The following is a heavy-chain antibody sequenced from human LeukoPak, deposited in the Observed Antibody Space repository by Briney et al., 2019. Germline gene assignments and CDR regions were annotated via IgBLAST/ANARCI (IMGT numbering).Heavy chain of an antibody. CDR3: ARSSVYAYFDY. Sequence: PGGSLRLSCAVSGFTFSSYSMSWARQAPGKGLEWVPYISSGSSTVYYAPSVKGRFTISRDNAENSLYLQMNSLRAEDTAVYYCARSSVYAYFDYWGQGTLVTVSS. CDR1: GFTFSSYS. V-gene: IGHV3-48*01. CDR2: ISSGSSTV. D-gene: IGHD3-16*02. J-gene: IGHJ4*02.